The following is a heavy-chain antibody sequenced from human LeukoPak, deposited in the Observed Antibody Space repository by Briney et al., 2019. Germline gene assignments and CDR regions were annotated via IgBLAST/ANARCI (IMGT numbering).Heavy chain of an antibody. D-gene: IGHD3-22*01. V-gene: IGHV4-59*01. J-gene: IGHJ3*02. CDR2: IYYSGST. CDR1: GGSISSYY. CDR3: AREIEYYYDSSGYRWVGAFDI. Sequence: SETLSLTCTVSGGSISSYYWSWIRQPPGKGLEWIGYIYYSGSTNYNPSLKSRVTISVDTSKNQFSLKLSSVTAADTAVYYCAREIEYYYDSSGYRWVGAFDIWGQGTMVTVSS.